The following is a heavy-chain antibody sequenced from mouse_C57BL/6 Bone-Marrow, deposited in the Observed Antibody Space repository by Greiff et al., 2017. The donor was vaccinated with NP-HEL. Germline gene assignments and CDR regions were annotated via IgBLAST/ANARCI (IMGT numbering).Heavy chain of an antibody. CDR3: ARIPIYYYGSSPFAY. CDR2: IHPNSGST. D-gene: IGHD1-1*01. J-gene: IGHJ3*01. Sequence: QVQLQQPGAELVKPGASVKLSCTASGYTFTSYWMHWVKQRPGQGLEWIGMIHPNSGSTNYNEKFKSKATLTVDKSSSTAYMQLSSLTSEDSAVYYCARIPIYYYGSSPFAYWGQGTLVTVSA. CDR1: GYTFTSYW. V-gene: IGHV1-64*01.